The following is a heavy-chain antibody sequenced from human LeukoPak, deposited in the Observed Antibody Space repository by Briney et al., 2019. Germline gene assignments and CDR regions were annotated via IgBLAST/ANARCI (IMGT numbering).Heavy chain of an antibody. D-gene: IGHD2-15*01. CDR3: ARGVRCSGGSCYAWFDP. Sequence: ASVKVSCKASGYTFSSNDINWVRQATGQGLEWMGWMNPHSGNTGYAQKFQGRVTITRNSSISTAYMELTSLRSEDTAVYYCARGVRCSGGSCYAWFDPWGQGTLVTVSS. CDR2: MNPHSGNT. CDR1: GYTFSSND. J-gene: IGHJ5*02. V-gene: IGHV1-8*01.